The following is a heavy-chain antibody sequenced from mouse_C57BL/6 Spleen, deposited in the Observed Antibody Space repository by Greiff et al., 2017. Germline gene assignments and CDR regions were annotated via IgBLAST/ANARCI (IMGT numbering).Heavy chain of an antibody. CDR2: ISDGGSYT. Sequence: EVQVVESGGGLVKPGGSLKLSCAASGFTFSSYAMSWVRQTPGKRLEWVATISDGGSYTYYPDNVKGRFTISRDKANNNLYLLMCQLKAEDTAMYYCAREYDGSFDYWGQGTTLTVSS. J-gene: IGHJ2*01. CDR3: AREYDGSFDY. D-gene: IGHD2-3*01. V-gene: IGHV5-4*01. CDR1: GFTFSSYA.